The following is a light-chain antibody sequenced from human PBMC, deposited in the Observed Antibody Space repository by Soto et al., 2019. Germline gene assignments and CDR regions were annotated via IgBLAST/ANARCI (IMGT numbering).Light chain of an antibody. CDR1: QSVSSN. J-gene: IGKJ2*01. V-gene: IGKV3-15*01. CDR3: QQYNTWPYT. CDR2: GAS. Sequence: EIVMTQSPATLSVSPGERATLSCRASQSVSSNLAWYQQKPGQAPGLLIYGASTRATGIPARFSGSGSGTEFTLTISSLQFEDFAVYYCQQYNTWPYTFGQGTKLEIK.